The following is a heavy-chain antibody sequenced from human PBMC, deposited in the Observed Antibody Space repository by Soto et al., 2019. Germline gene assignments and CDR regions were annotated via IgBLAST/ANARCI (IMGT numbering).Heavy chain of an antibody. V-gene: IGHV4-59*01. CDR3: ARAQKQWLTIASFDY. Sequence: PSETLSLTCTVSGGSISSYYWSWIRQPPGKGLEWIGYIYYSGSTNYNPSLKSRVTISVDTSKNQFSLKLSSVTAADTAVYYCARAQKQWLTIASFDYWGQGTLVTVSS. CDR2: IYYSGST. D-gene: IGHD6-19*01. CDR1: GGSISSYY. J-gene: IGHJ4*02.